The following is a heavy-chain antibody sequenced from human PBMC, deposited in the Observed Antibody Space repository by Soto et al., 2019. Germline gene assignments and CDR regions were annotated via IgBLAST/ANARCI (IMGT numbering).Heavy chain of an antibody. J-gene: IGHJ4*02. Sequence: GGSLRLSCAASGFTFSSYGMHWVRQAPGKGLEWVAAIWYDGSNKYYADSVKGRFTISRDNSKNTLYLQMNSLRAEDTAVYYCARDQGYYDSSGYPDYWGQGTLVTVSS. CDR1: GFTFSSYG. CDR2: IWYDGSNK. CDR3: ARDQGYYDSSGYPDY. V-gene: IGHV3-33*01. D-gene: IGHD3-22*01.